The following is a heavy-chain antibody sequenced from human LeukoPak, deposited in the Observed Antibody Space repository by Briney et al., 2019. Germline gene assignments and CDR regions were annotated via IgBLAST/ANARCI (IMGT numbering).Heavy chain of an antibody. CDR1: GGSFSGHY. CDR3: ARGHTYYDFLTGYYSFAYFQH. Sequence: KPSETLSLTCVVYGGSFSGHYWSWTRQPPGKGLEWIGEMNHSGSTNYNPSLKSRVTISVDTSKNQFSLKLSPVTAADTAVYYCARGHTYYDFLTGYYSFAYFQHWGQGTLVTVSS. D-gene: IGHD3-9*01. V-gene: IGHV4-34*01. J-gene: IGHJ1*01. CDR2: MNHSGST.